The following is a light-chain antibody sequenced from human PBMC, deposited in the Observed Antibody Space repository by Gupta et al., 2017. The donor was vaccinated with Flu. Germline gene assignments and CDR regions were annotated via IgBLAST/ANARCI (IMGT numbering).Light chain of an antibody. CDR3: CSYAGSYTYV. Sequence: QSARTQPRSVSGSPGQSVTISCTGTSSDFGSYKYVSWYQQHPGKAPKLMIYDVSKRPSGVPDRFSGSKSGNTASLTISGLQAEDEADYYCCSYAGSYTYVFGTGTKVTVL. V-gene: IGLV2-11*01. CDR2: DVS. J-gene: IGLJ1*01. CDR1: SSDFGSYKY.